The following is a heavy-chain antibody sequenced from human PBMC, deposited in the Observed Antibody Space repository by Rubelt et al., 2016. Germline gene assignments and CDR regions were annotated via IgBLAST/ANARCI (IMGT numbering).Heavy chain of an antibody. V-gene: IGHV3-23*01. D-gene: IGHD3-16*01. Sequence: GRFTISRDNSKNTLYLQMNSLRAEDTAVYYCAKVNRAERLGLRVPYYFDYWGQGTLVTVSS. CDR3: AKVNRAERLGLRVPYYFDY. J-gene: IGHJ4*02.